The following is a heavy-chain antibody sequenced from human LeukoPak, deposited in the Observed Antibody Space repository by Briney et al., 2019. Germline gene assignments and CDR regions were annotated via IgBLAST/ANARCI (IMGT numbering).Heavy chain of an antibody. V-gene: IGHV4-39*01. Sequence: SSEALSLTCTVSGGSISSSSYYWGWIRQPPGKGLEWIGSIYYSGSTYYNPSLKSRVTISVDTSKNQFSLKLSSVTAADTAVYYCARTIGNRIMITFGGVIAYFDYWGQGTLVTVSS. CDR1: GGSISSSSYY. CDR3: ARTIGNRIMITFGGVIAYFDY. J-gene: IGHJ4*02. CDR2: IYYSGST. D-gene: IGHD3-16*02.